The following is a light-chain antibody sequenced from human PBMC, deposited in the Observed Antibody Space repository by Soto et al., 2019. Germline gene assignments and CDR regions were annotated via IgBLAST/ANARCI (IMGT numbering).Light chain of an antibody. CDR1: SSDIGGYNY. CDR2: EVS. Sequence: QSALTQSASVSGSPGQSITISCTGTSSDIGGYNYVSWYQQHPDKAPKLMIFEVSNRPSGVSNRFSGSKSGNTASLTISGLLPEDEDDYYCSSYTTSSTVEFGGGTQLNVL. V-gene: IGLV2-14*01. J-gene: IGLJ2*01. CDR3: SSYTTSSTVE.